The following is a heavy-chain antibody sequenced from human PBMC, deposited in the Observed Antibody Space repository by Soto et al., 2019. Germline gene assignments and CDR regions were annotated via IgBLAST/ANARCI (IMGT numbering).Heavy chain of an antibody. CDR3: AKGPTATTTRADY. J-gene: IGHJ4*02. CDR2: IDPSDSYT. V-gene: IGHV5-10-1*01. Sequence: GESLKISCKGSGYSFTSYWISWVRQMPGKGLEWMGRIDPSDSYTNYSPSFQGHVTISADKSISTAYLQWSSLKASDTAVYYCAKGPTATTTRADYWGQGILVTVSS. CDR1: GYSFTSYW. D-gene: IGHD1-1*01.